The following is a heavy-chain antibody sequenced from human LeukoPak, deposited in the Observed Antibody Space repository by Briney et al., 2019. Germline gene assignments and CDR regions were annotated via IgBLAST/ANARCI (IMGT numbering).Heavy chain of an antibody. J-gene: IGHJ3*02. CDR3: ARETSVITAFDI. CDR1: GYTFTGYY. Sequence: SVKVSCKASGYTFTGYYMHWVRQAPGQGLEWMGGIIPIFGTANYAQKFQGRVTITTDESTSTAYMELSSLRSEDTAVYYCARETSVITAFDIWGQGTMVTVSS. V-gene: IGHV1-69*05. D-gene: IGHD3-22*01. CDR2: IIPIFGTA.